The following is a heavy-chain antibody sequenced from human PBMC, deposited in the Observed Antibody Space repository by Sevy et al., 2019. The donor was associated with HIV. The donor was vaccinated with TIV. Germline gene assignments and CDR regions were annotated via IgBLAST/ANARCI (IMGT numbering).Heavy chain of an antibody. CDR2: IEQDGSEK. CDR3: ARDSITIFGVVQRGSGFDY. J-gene: IGHJ4*02. Sequence: AGSLRLSCAASGFTFSSYWMSWVRQAPGKVLEWVANIEQDGSEKYYVDSVKGRFTISRDNAKNSLYLQMNSLRAEDPAAYYCARDSITIFGVVQRGSGFDYWGQGTLVTVSS. V-gene: IGHV3-7*01. CDR1: GFTFSSYW. D-gene: IGHD3-3*01.